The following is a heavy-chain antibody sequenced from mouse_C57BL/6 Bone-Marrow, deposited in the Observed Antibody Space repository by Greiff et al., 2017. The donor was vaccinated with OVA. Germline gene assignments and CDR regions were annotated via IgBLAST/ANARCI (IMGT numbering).Heavy chain of an antibody. CDR3: ARKGGYLPFYAMDY. V-gene: IGHV1-64*01. CDR1: GYTFTGYW. CDR2: IHPNSGST. Sequence: VQLQQSGAELMKPGASVKLSCKATGYTFTGYWIEWVKQRPGHGLEWIGMIHPNSGSTNYNEKFKSKATLTVDKSSSTAYMQLSSLTSEDSAVYYCARKGGYLPFYAMDYWGQGTSVTVSS. D-gene: IGHD2-3*01. J-gene: IGHJ4*01.